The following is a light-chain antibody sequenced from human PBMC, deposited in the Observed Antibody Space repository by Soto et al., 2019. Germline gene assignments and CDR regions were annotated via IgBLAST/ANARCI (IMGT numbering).Light chain of an antibody. CDR1: HDINKF. V-gene: IGKV1-9*01. CDR3: QQLKTYPYT. J-gene: IGKJ2*01. CDR2: SAS. Sequence: IQLTQSPSSLSASVGDRVSITCRASHDINKFLAWFQQKPGKAPNLLIFSASTLQSGVPSRFSGGGSGTDFTLTINSLQPEDFATYYCQQLKTYPYTFGQGTKLEIK.